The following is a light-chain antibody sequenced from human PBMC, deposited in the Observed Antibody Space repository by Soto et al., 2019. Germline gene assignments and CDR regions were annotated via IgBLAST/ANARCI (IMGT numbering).Light chain of an antibody. CDR3: QQHNSYPIT. CDR2: AAS. V-gene: IGKV1-9*01. Sequence: IQLTQSPSSLSASVGERATITCRASQGISSYLTWYQQKPGQAPKVLLYAASTMQSGVPSRFSGSGSGTDFTLIISSLQPEDFATYYCQQHNSYPITFGQGTRLEIK. J-gene: IGKJ5*01. CDR1: QGISSY.